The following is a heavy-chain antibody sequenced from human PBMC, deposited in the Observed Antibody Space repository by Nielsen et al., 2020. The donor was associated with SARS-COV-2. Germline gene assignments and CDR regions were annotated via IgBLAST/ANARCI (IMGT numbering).Heavy chain of an antibody. CDR1: GYTFTSYD. CDR2: MNPNSGNT. J-gene: IGHJ4*02. V-gene: IGHV1-18*01. Sequence: ASVKVSCKASGYTFTSYDINWVRQATGQGLEWMGWMNPNSGNTNYAQKLQGRVTMTTDTSTSTAYMELRSLRSDDTAVYYCARTPVYYDILTGYYFDYWGQGTLVTVSS. CDR3: ARTPVYYDILTGYYFDY. D-gene: IGHD3-9*01.